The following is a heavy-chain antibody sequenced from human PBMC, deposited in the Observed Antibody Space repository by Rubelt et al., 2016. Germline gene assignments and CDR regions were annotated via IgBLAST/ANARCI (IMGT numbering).Heavy chain of an antibody. J-gene: IGHJ6*02. V-gene: IGHV3-53*04. D-gene: IGHD3-16*02. Sequence: YYADSVKGRFTISRHNSKNTLYLQMNSLRAEDTAVYYCARDLFHHTYYDYVWGSYRHGRRPHGMDVWGQGTTVTVSS. CDR3: ARDLFHHTYYDYVWGSYRHGRRPHGMDV.